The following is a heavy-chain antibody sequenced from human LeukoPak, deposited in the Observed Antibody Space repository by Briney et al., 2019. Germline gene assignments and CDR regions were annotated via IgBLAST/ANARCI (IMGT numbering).Heavy chain of an antibody. J-gene: IGHJ1*01. D-gene: IGHD2-21*02. CDR3: AHGGDWTEYFQH. CDR2: VYQSGST. CDR1: GYSISSGYF. Sequence: SETLSLTCTVSGYSISSGYFWGWFRQPPGKGLEWIGSVYQSGSTYYNPSLNSRVTLSVGTSKYQFSLKMSSVTAADTAVYYCAHGGDWTEYFQHWGQGTLVTVSS. V-gene: IGHV4-38-2*02.